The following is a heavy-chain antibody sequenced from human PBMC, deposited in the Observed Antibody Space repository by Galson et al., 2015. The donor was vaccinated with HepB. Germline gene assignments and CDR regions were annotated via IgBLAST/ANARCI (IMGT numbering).Heavy chain of an antibody. Sequence: SLRLSCAASGFTFSSYAMSWVRQAPGKGLEWVSAISSSGGSTYYADSVKGRFTISRDNSKNALYLQMNSLRAEDTAVYYCASPYSGSHKEGFDPWGQGTLVTVSS. CDR1: GFTFSSYA. J-gene: IGHJ5*02. V-gene: IGHV3-23*01. CDR2: ISSSGGST. D-gene: IGHD1-26*01. CDR3: ASPYSGSHKEGFDP.